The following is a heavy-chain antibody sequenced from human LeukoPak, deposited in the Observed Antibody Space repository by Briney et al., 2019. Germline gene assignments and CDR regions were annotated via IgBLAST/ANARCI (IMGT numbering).Heavy chain of an antibody. V-gene: IGHV5-51*01. CDR3: TRYNRYYYENSGYSWKAFDI. D-gene: IGHD3-22*01. CDR1: GYSFSSYW. CDR2: IYPGDSDT. J-gene: IGHJ3*02. Sequence: GESLKISCQGSGYSFSSYWIGWVRQMPGKGLEWMGIIYPGDSDTRYSPSFQGQVTISADKSISTAYLQWGSLRASDTAMYYCTRYNRYYYENSGYSWKAFDIWGQGTLVTVSS.